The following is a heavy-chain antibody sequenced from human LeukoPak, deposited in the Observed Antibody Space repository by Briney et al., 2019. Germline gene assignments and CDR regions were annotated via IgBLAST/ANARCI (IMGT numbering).Heavy chain of an antibody. Sequence: GGSLRLSCAASGFTFDDYAMHWVRQAPGKGLEWVSAISGSGGSTYYADSVKGRFTISRDNSKNTLYLQMNSLRAEDTAVYYCAKYAAQLNYYYYMDVWGKGTTVTVSS. D-gene: IGHD6-13*01. CDR3: AKYAAQLNYYYYMDV. CDR2: ISGSGGST. J-gene: IGHJ6*03. CDR1: GFTFDDYA. V-gene: IGHV3-23*01.